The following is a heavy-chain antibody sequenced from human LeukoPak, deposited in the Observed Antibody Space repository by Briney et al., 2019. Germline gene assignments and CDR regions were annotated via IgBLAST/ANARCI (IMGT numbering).Heavy chain of an antibody. CDR3: ARSRVPAAIMSFFNY. CDR1: GFTFSSYA. D-gene: IGHD2-2*01. J-gene: IGHJ4*02. V-gene: IGHV3-30-3*01. Sequence: GWSLRLSCAASGFTFSSYAMHWVRQAAGKGVEWVAVISYDGSNKYYAASVNGLFTITRDNSKNTLYLQMNSLRAEDTAVYCCARSRVPAAIMSFFNYWSQGTLVTVSS. CDR2: ISYDGSNK.